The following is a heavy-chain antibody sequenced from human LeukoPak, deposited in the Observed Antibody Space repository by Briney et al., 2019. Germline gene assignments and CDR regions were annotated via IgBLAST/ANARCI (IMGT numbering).Heavy chain of an antibody. D-gene: IGHD3-10*01. CDR3: AKTLPYDSGIQED. V-gene: IGHV3-7*01. J-gene: IGHJ4*02. CDR1: GFTFSRYW. Sequence: PGGSLRLSCAASGFTFSRYWMTWVRQTPGQGLEWVSHISRDGSGRYYVDSVKGRFIISRDNAKISLSLQMNSLRAEDTAVSYCAKTLPYDSGIQEDWGQGALVTVAS. CDR2: ISRDGSGR.